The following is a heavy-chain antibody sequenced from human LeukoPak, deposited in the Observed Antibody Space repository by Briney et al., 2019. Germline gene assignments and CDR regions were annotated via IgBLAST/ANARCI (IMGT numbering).Heavy chain of an antibody. J-gene: IGHJ6*03. Sequence: GGSLRLSCAASGFTFSSYSMNWVRQSPGKGLEWVSSISSSSSYIYYADSVKGRFTISRDNAKNSLYLQMTGLSGEDTAVYYRARDSGSSWYYYYYMEITGKGATFTVSS. D-gene: IGHD1-26*01. V-gene: IGHV3-21*01. CDR1: GFTFSSYS. CDR3: ARDSGSSWYYYYYMEI. CDR2: ISSSSSYI.